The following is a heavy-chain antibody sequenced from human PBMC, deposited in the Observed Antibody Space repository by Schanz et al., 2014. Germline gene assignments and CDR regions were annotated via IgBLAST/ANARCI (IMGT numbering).Heavy chain of an antibody. CDR2: MNPNSGNP. V-gene: IGHV1-8*01. Sequence: QVQLVQSGAEVKKPGASVTVSCTASGYTFTSYDINWVRQAPGQGLEWLGWMNPNSGNPGFAQKFRGRVTMTRNASMSTAYIELHILTSEDTAVYYCARGRTFDYWGQGTLXTVSS. CDR3: ARGRTFDY. J-gene: IGHJ4*02. CDR1: GYTFTSYD.